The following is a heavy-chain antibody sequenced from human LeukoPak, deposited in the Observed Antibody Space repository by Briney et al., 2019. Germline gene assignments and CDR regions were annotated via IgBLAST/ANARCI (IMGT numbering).Heavy chain of an antibody. D-gene: IGHD6-13*01. CDR1: GFTFDDYA. Sequence: GGSLRLSCAASGFTFDDYAMHWVRQAPGKGLEWVSGISWNSGSIGYADSVKGRFTISRDNSKNSLYLQMNSLRTEDTALYYCAKDMWAAADYYYYMDVWGKGTTVTVSS. V-gene: IGHV3-9*01. CDR2: ISWNSGSI. J-gene: IGHJ6*03. CDR3: AKDMWAAADYYYYMDV.